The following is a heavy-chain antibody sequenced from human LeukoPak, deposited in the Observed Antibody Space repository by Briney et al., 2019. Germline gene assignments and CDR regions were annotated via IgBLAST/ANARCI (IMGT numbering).Heavy chain of an antibody. V-gene: IGHV3-23*01. D-gene: IGHD4-17*01. CDR3: AKDSLLMTTVPYYFDY. Sequence: GGSLRLSCAASGFTFSSYAMSWVRQAPGKGLEWVSAISGSGGSTYYADSVKGRFTISRDNSKNTLYLQMNSLRAEDTAVYYCAKDSLLMTTVPYYFDYWGQGTLVTVSS. CDR2: ISGSGGST. CDR1: GFTFSSYA. J-gene: IGHJ4*02.